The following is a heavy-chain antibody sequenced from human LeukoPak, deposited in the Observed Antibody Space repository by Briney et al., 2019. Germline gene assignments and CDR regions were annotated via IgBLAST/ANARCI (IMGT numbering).Heavy chain of an antibody. CDR3: ARTYSTTWDRHHFDY. D-gene: IGHD2/OR15-2a*01. Sequence: PGGSLRLSCAASGFTFSNAWMNWVRQAPGKGPEWVGRIRNKANSYTTEYAASVRGRFTISRDDSKNSLYLQMNSLRTEDTAVYFCARTYSTTWDRHHFDYWGQGTLVTVSS. V-gene: IGHV3-72*01. CDR1: GFTFSNAW. J-gene: IGHJ4*02. CDR2: IRNKANSYTT.